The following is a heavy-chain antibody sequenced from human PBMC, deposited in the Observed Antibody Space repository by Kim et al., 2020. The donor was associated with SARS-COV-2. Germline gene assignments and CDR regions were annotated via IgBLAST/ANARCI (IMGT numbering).Heavy chain of an antibody. CDR2: IYSGGST. J-gene: IGHJ3*02. D-gene: IGHD3-10*01. V-gene: IGHV3-53*01. Sequence: GGSLRLSCAASGFTVSSNYMSWVRQAPGKGLEWVSVIYSGGSTYYADSVKGRFTISRDNSKNTLYLQMNSLRAEDTAVYYCVFTTNPEIHPQLTMVRGVIEGAFDIWGQGTMVTVSS. CDR3: VFTTNPEIHPQLTMVRGVIEGAFDI. CDR1: GFTVSSNY.